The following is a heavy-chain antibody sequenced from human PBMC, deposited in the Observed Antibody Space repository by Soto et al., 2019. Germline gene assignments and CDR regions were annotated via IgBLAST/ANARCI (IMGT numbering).Heavy chain of an antibody. Sequence: QVQLVQSGAEVKKPGSSVKVSCKASGGTFSSYAISWVRQAPGQGLEWMGGIIPIFGTANYAQKFQGRVTITADESTSTAYMELSSLRSEDKAVYYCARGSIAAAGSYYYGMDVWGQGTTVTVSS. D-gene: IGHD6-13*01. CDR3: ARGSIAAAGSYYYGMDV. CDR1: GGTFSSYA. CDR2: IIPIFGTA. J-gene: IGHJ6*02. V-gene: IGHV1-69*01.